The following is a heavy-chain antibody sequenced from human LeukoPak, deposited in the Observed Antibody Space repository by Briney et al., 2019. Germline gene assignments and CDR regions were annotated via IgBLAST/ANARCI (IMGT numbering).Heavy chain of an antibody. CDR1: GFTFSNSD. J-gene: IGHJ5*02. V-gene: IGHV3-23*01. D-gene: IGHD1-14*01. Sequence: GGSLRLSCAASGFTFSNSDMSWVRQAPGKGLEWVSAIGGSGSSTFYADSVKGRFTVSRDNSKNTLYLQMSSLRAEDAAVYYCAKSRLTPHPWGQGTLVTVSS. CDR2: IGGSGSST. CDR3: AKSRLTPHP.